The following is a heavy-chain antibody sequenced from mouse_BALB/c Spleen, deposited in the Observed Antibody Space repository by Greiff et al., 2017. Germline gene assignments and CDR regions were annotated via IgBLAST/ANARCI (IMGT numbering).Heavy chain of an antibody. CDR2: INPSNGGT. CDR3: TRNWDIWFAY. D-gene: IGHD4-1*01. CDR1: GYTFTSYY. Sequence: VQLQQSGAELVKPGASVKLSCKASGYTFTSYYMYWVKQRPGQGLEWIGGINPSNGGTNFNEKFKSKATLTVDKSSSTAYMQLSSLTSEDSAVYYCTRNWDIWFAYWGQGTLVTVSA. V-gene: IGHV1S81*02. J-gene: IGHJ3*01.